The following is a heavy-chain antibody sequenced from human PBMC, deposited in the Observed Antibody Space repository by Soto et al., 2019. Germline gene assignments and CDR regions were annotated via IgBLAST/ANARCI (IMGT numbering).Heavy chain of an antibody. J-gene: IGHJ3*02. CDR3: ARDSSGLKAFDI. Sequence: GSLRLSCAASGFTFSSYSMNWVRQAPGKGLEWVSSISSSSSYIYYADSVKGRFTISRDNAKNSLYLQMNSLRAEDTAVYYCARDSSGLKAFDIWGQGTMVTVSS. D-gene: IGHD6-6*01. V-gene: IGHV3-21*01. CDR1: GFTFSSYS. CDR2: ISSSSSYI.